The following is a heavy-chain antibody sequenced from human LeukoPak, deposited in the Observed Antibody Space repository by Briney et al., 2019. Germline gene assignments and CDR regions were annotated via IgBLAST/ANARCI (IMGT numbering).Heavy chain of an antibody. CDR2: IIPIFGTA. CDR1: GGTFSSYA. V-gene: IGHV1-69*13. D-gene: IGHD6-13*01. J-gene: IGHJ6*04. CDR3: ARDVGEQQPMDV. Sequence: ASVKVSCKASGGTFSSYAISWVRQAPGQGLEWMGGIIPIFGTANYAQKFQGRVTITADESTSTAYMELSSLRSEDTAVYYCARDVGEQQPMDVWGKGTTVTVSS.